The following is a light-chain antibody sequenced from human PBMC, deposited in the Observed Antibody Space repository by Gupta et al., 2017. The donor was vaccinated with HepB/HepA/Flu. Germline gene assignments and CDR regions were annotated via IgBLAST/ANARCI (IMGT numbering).Light chain of an antibody. Sequence: EIMMTQSPATLSVSPGERATLSCRASQSVGTNLAWYQQKPGQSPRLLIYGVSTRATGIPARFSGSGSGTEFTLTISSLQSEDFAIYHCQQYNNWPPFTFGQGTKLEIK. CDR1: QSVGTN. V-gene: IGKV3-15*01. J-gene: IGKJ2*01. CDR3: QQYNNWPPFT. CDR2: GVS.